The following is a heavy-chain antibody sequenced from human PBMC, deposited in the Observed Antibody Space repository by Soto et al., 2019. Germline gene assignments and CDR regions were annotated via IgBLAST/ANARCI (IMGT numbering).Heavy chain of an antibody. V-gene: IGHV4-59*08. CDR3: ARQDSSGYGFDY. J-gene: IGHJ4*02. Sequence: QVQLQESGPGLVKPSETLSLTCTVSGGSISSFDWNWIRQPPGKGLEWIGYISYSGSTNYNPSLRSRVTISVDTSKNQFSLKLSSVTATDTAVYYGARQDSSGYGFDYWGQGTLVTVSS. CDR1: GGSISSFD. D-gene: IGHD3-22*01. CDR2: ISYSGST.